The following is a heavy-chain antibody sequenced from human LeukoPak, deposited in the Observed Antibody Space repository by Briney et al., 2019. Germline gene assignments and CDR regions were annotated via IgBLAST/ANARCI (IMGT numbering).Heavy chain of an antibody. CDR3: ARVRILAGSDY. CDR1: GFTVSSNY. CDR2: IYSGGST. Sequence: GGSLRLSCAASGFTVSSNYMSWVRQAPGKGLEWVSVIYSGGSTYYADSVKGRVTISRDNSKNTLFLLMNSLRADDTAVYYCARVRILAGSDYWGQGTLVTVSS. V-gene: IGHV3-66*01. D-gene: IGHD2-15*01. J-gene: IGHJ4*02.